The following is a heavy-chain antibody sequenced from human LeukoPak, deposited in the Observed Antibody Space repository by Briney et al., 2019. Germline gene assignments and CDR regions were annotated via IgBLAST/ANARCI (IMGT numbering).Heavy chain of an antibody. D-gene: IGHD1-26*01. V-gene: IGHV4-34*01. J-gene: IGHJ4*02. Sequence: SETLSLTCAVYGGSFSGYYWSWIRQPPGKGLEWIGEINHSGSTNYNPSLKSRVTISVDTSKNQFSLKLSSVTAADTAVYYCATGREDFDYWVQGTLVTVSS. CDR3: ATGREDFDY. CDR1: GGSFSGYY. CDR2: INHSGST.